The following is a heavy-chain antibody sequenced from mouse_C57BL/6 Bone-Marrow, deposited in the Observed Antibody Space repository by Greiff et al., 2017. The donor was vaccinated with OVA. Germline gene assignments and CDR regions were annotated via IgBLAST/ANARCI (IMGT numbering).Heavy chain of an antibody. CDR2: IRNKPNGSTT. Sequence: EVQLVESGGGLVQPGDSLSLSCAASGFTFTTYYMRWVRQPPGKALEWLAFIRNKPNGSTTEYSASVKGRFTISRDNSQSILYLQMNALRAEDEATLYSAKWKGRVAVDYFDYWGQGTALTVSS. J-gene: IGHJ2*01. CDR1: GFTFTTYY. V-gene: IGHV7-3*01. D-gene: IGHD1-1*01. CDR3: AKWKGRVAVDYFDY.